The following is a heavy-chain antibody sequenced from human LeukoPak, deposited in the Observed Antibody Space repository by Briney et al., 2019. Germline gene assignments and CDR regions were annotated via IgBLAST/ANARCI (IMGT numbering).Heavy chain of an antibody. Sequence: PSETLSLTCAVYGVSFSGYYWSWIRQPRGKGVEWVSVIYRGDGTYYADSVKGRFTMSRGNCKKKLDLQINSLRAEETAVYYCWSTGYASTRYYWRTFDHWGPGTLVTVSS. CDR1: GVSFSGYY. CDR3: WSTGYASTRYYWRTFDH. CDR2: IYRGDGT. D-gene: IGHD3-22*01. V-gene: IGHV3-53*01. J-gene: IGHJ4*02.